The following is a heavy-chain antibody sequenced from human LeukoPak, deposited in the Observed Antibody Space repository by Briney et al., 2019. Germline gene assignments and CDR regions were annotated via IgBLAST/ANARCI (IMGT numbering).Heavy chain of an antibody. CDR2: MNPNSGNT. J-gene: IGHJ4*02. D-gene: IGHD1-26*01. CDR1: GYTFTSND. CDR3: ATRDGSGSLYFDY. Sequence: ASVKVSCKASGYTFTSNDINWVRQATGQGPEWMGGMNPNSGNTGYAQKFQGRVTLTRNTSISTAYMELSSLRSEDTAVYYCATRDGSGSLYFDYWGQGTLVTVSS. V-gene: IGHV1-8*01.